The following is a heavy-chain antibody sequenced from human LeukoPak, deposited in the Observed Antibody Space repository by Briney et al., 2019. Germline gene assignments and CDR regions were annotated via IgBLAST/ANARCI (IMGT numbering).Heavy chain of an antibody. CDR2: IYYSGST. Sequence: PSETLSLTCTVSGGSISSGDYYWSWIRQPPGKGLEWIGYIYYSGSTYYNPSLKSRVTISVDTSKNQFSLKLSSVTAADTAVYYCARIRITIFGVVSDFDYWGQGTLVTVSS. CDR1: GGSISSGDYY. V-gene: IGHV4-30-4*01. J-gene: IGHJ4*02. CDR3: ARIRITIFGVVSDFDY. D-gene: IGHD3-3*01.